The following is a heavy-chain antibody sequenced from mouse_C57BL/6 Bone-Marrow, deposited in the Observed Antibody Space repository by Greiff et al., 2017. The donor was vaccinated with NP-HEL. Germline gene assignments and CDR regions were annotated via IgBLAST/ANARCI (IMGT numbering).Heavy chain of an antibody. J-gene: IGHJ2*01. CDR1: GFTFSSYA. V-gene: IGHV5-4*01. D-gene: IGHD1-1*01. Sequence: EVQLVESGGGLVKPGGSLKLSCAASGFTFSSYAMSWVRQTPEKRLEWVATISDGGSYTYYPDNVKGRFTISRDNAKNNLYLQMSHLKSEDTAMYYCARANYGSRLFFDYWGQGTTLTVSS. CDR2: ISDGGSYT. CDR3: ARANYGSRLFFDY.